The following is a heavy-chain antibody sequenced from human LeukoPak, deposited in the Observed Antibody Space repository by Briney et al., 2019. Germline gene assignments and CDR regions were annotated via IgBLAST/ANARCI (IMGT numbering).Heavy chain of an antibody. D-gene: IGHD4-11*01. CDR1: GYTFTSYY. CDR2: INPSGGST. V-gene: IGHV1-46*01. CDR3: ARPLQRDAYSKETDDAFDI. J-gene: IGHJ3*02. Sequence: ASVKVSCKASGYTFTSYYMHWVRQAPGQGLEWMGIINPSGGSTSYAQKFQGRVTMTRDTSTSTVYMELSSLRSEDTAVYYCARPLQRDAYSKETDDAFDIWGQGTMVTVSS.